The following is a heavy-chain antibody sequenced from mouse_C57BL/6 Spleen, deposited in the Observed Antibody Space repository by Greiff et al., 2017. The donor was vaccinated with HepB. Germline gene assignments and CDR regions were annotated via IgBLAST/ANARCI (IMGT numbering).Heavy chain of an antibody. CDR3: TTPLSTMVTTEFAY. J-gene: IGHJ3*01. CDR2: IDPENGDT. Sequence: EVQLQQSGAELVRPGASVKLSCTASGFNIKDDYMHWVKQRPEQGLEWIGWIDPENGDTEYASKFQGKATITADTSSNTADLQLSSLTSEDTAVYYCTTPLSTMVTTEFAYWGQGTLVTVSA. V-gene: IGHV14-4*01. D-gene: IGHD2-2*01. CDR1: GFNIKDDY.